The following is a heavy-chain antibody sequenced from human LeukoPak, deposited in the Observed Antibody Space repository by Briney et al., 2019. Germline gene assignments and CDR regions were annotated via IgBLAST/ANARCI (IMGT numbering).Heavy chain of an antibody. Sequence: GGSLRLSCAASGFTFSSYWMHWVRQAPGKGLVWVLRINSDGSSTSYADSVKGRFTISRDNAKNTLYLQMNSLRAEDTAVYYCAREGSIRPYYYYYYYMDVWGKGTTVTVSS. CDR3: AREGSIRPYYYYYYYMDV. D-gene: IGHD6-13*01. CDR1: GFTFSSYW. CDR2: INSDGSST. V-gene: IGHV3-74*01. J-gene: IGHJ6*03.